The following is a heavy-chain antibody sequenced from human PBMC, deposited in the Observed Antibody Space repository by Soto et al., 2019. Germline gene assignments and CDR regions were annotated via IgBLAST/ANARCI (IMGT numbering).Heavy chain of an antibody. CDR1: GFTFSSYG. D-gene: IGHD6-13*01. J-gene: IGHJ5*02. Sequence: PGGSLRLSCAASGFTFSSYGMHWVRQAPGKGLEWVAVIWYDGSNKYYADSVKGRFTISRDNCKNTLYLQMNSLRAEDTAVYYCAVHGKVAAAGINWFDPWGQGTLVTVSS. CDR3: AVHGKVAAAGINWFDP. V-gene: IGHV3-33*01. CDR2: IWYDGSNK.